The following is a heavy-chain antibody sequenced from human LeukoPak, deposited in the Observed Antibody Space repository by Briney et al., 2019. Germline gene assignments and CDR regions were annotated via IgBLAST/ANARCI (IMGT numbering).Heavy chain of an antibody. CDR1: GGSFSSGDYY. Sequence: SETLSLTCTVSGGSFSSGDYYWSWIRQPPGKGLEWIGYIYYSGSTYYNPSLKSRVTISVDTSKNQFSLKLSSVTAADTAVYYCARVDYGDELDYWGQGTLVTVSS. J-gene: IGHJ4*02. CDR2: IYYSGST. CDR3: ARVDYGDELDY. D-gene: IGHD4-17*01. V-gene: IGHV4-30-4*08.